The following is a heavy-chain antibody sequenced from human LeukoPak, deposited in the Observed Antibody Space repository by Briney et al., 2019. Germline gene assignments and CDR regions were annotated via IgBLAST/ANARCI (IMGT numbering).Heavy chain of an antibody. D-gene: IGHD3-22*01. CDR1: GGSISSSSYY. CDR2: IYYSGST. V-gene: IGHV4-39*01. J-gene: IGHJ6*03. Sequence: SETLSLTCTVSGGSISSSSYYWGWIRQPPGMGLEWIGSIYYSGSTYYNPSLKSRVTIPVDTSKNQFSLKLSSVTAADTAVYYCARHFPYYYDSSGYSSSRYYYYYMDVWGKGTTVTVSS. CDR3: ARHFPYYYDSSGYSSSRYYYYYMDV.